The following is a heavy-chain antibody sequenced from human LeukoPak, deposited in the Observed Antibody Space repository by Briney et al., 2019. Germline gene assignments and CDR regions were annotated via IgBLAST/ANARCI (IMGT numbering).Heavy chain of an antibody. CDR2: IYLSGNT. CDR3: ASTRRAAVAGLFDS. Sequence: PSETLSLTCNVSGASMSSNYWSWIRQPPGKGLEWIGYIYLSGNTNYSPSLESRVTMSVDESKNQFSLRVHFVSAADTAVYYCASTRRAAVAGLFDSWGQGTLVTVCS. D-gene: IGHD6-19*01. V-gene: IGHV4-4*09. CDR1: GASMSSNY. J-gene: IGHJ4*02.